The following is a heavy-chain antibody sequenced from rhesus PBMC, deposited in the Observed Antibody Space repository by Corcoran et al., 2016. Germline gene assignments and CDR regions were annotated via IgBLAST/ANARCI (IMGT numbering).Heavy chain of an antibody. CDR1: GYTFTDYY. J-gene: IGHJ3*01. V-gene: IGHV1S2*01. CDR2: INPYNGNT. D-gene: IGHD2-27*01. CDR3: ARDKEYCSGIYCGDAFDF. Sequence: QVQLVQSGAEVKKPGSSVKVSCKASGYTFTDYYMHWVRQAPRQRLEWMGWINPYNGNTKSAQKCQGRVTMTRDTSTSTAYMELSSLRSEDTAVYYCARDKEYCSGIYCGDAFDFWGQGLRVTVSS.